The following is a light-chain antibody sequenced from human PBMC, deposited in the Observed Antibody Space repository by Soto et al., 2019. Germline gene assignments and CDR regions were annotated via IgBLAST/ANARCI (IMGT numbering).Light chain of an antibody. V-gene: IGLV2-23*03. CDR3: CSYAGSSTFHVV. CDR2: EGS. CDR1: SSDVGSYNL. J-gene: IGLJ2*01. Sequence: QSALTQPASVSGSPGQSITISCTGTSSDVGSYNLVSWYQQHPDKAPKLIIYEGSKRHSGVSNRFSGSKSGNTASLTISGLQAEDEADYYCCSYAGSSTFHVVFGGGTKLTVL.